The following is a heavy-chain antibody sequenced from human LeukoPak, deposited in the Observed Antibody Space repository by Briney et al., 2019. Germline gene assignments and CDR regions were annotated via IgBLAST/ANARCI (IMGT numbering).Heavy chain of an antibody. J-gene: IGHJ4*02. V-gene: IGHV3-11*04. CDR2: ISSSRSTK. Sequence: GGSLRLSCAASGFTFSDYYMSWIRQAPGKGLEWVSYISSSRSTKYYADSVKGRFTISRDNAKNSLYLQMNSLRAEDTAVYYCARGFRRGYSYGYNFDYWGQGTLVTVSS. CDR1: GFTFSDYY. CDR3: ARGFRRGYSYGYNFDY. D-gene: IGHD5-18*01.